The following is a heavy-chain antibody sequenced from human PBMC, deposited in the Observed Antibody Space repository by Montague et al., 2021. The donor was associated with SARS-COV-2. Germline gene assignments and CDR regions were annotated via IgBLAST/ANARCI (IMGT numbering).Heavy chain of an antibody. D-gene: IGHD3-10*01. Sequence: SETLSLTCAVSGDSIIGNDWWSWVRQTPHKGLEWIGEIYHLGGTNYNPSLESRITMPIDKSNNQFSLTLTSVTAADTAVYHCARLISMSRGPIRHYMWFDPWGPGTLVTVSS. CDR2: IYHLGGT. CDR3: ARLISMSRGPIRHYMWFDP. J-gene: IGHJ5*02. V-gene: IGHV4-4*02. CDR1: GDSIIGNDW.